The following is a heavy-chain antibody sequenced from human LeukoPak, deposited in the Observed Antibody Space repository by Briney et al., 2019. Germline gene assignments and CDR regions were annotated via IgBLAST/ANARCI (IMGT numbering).Heavy chain of an antibody. CDR2: FYWDDDT. Sequence: SGPTLVKPTQTLTLTCTFSGFSLTTSGVAVGWIRQPPGKALEWLALFYWDDDTRYSPSLKRRLTITKDTSKNQVVLTMTSMDPVDTATYYCAHTKIGLTGTMKGYFDYWGQGTLVTVSS. D-gene: IGHD1-20*01. CDR3: AHTKIGLTGTMKGYFDY. V-gene: IGHV2-5*02. CDR1: GFSLTTSGVA. J-gene: IGHJ4*02.